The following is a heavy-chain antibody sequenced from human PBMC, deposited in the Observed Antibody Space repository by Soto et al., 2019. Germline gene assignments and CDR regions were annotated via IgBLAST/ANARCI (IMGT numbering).Heavy chain of an antibody. Sequence: ASVKVSCKASGYTFTSYAISWVRQAPGQGLEWMGGIIPIFGTANYAQKFQGRVTITADESTSTAYMELSSLRSEDTAVYYCARTDIVLVPAATDYYYYYGMDVWGQGTTVTVSS. J-gene: IGHJ6*02. D-gene: IGHD2-2*01. V-gene: IGHV1-69*01. CDR1: GYTFTSYA. CDR3: ARTDIVLVPAATDYYYYYGMDV. CDR2: IIPIFGTA.